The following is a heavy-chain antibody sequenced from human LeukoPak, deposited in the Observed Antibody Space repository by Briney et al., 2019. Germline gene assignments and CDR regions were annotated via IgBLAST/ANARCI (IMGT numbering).Heavy chain of an antibody. CDR3: TDSSGSHDRAFDI. CDR1: GYTLTELS. Sequence: ASVKVSCKVSGYTLTELSMHWVRQAPGKGLEWMGGFDPEDGETIYAQKFQGRVTMTEDTSTDTAYMELSSLRSEDTAVYYCTDSSGSHDRAFDIWGQGTMVTVSS. D-gene: IGHD3-22*01. J-gene: IGHJ3*02. CDR2: FDPEDGET. V-gene: IGHV1-24*01.